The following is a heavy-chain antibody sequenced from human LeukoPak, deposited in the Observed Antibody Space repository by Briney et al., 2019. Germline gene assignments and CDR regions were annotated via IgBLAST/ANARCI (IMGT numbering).Heavy chain of an antibody. CDR2: ISNSGSA. CDR1: GDSISTYY. CDR3: ARDATTVTTIINY. Sequence: SETLSLTCTVSGDSISTYYWSWIRQPAGKGLEWIGRISNSGSASYNPSLKSRVTMSLDTSKNQFSLKLSSVTAADTAVYYCARDATTVTTIINYWGQGTLVTVSS. J-gene: IGHJ4*02. D-gene: IGHD4-17*01. V-gene: IGHV4-4*07.